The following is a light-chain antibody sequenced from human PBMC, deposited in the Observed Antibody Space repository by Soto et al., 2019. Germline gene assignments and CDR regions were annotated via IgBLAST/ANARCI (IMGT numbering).Light chain of an antibody. CDR2: EVS. Sequence: QSALTQPASVSGSPGQSITISCTGTSSDVGGYNYVSWYQQHPGKAPKLMIYEVSNRPSGVSNRFSGSKSGNTASLTISGLHAEDEADYYCSSYTRSSIEDVFGTGTKLTVL. J-gene: IGLJ1*01. CDR3: SSYTRSSIEDV. V-gene: IGLV2-14*01. CDR1: SSDVGGYNY.